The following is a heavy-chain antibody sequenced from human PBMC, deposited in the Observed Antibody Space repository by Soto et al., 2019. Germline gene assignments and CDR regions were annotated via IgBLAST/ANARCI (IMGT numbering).Heavy chain of an antibody. D-gene: IGHD1-26*01. CDR2: IRDKANHYAT. CDR1: GFSFSDSA. V-gene: IGHV3-73*02. J-gene: IGHJ4*02. Sequence: EVHLEESGGGLVEPGGSLKLSCKVSGFSFSDSAMHWVRQASGKGLEWVGHIRDKANHYATAYAASVKGRFVIYRDDSQNTAYLQMSSLKADDTAVYYCTRPPSGSYGDDFDYWGQGTLVTVSS. CDR3: TRPPSGSYGDDFDY.